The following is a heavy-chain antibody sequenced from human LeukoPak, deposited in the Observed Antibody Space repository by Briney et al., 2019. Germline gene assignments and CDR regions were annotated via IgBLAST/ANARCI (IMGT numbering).Heavy chain of an antibody. V-gene: IGHV5-51*01. J-gene: IGHJ3*01. CDR3: AKHAYSDSTSAFDF. D-gene: IGHD4-11*01. CDR2: TYPSDSYT. Sequence: GESLKISCEASGYSFSNYWIGWVRQMPGKGLECLGITYPSDSYTRYSPSFQGQVTISADKSINTAYLQWSSLKASDTAMYYCAKHAYSDSTSAFDFWGQGTMVTVSS. CDR1: GYSFSNYW.